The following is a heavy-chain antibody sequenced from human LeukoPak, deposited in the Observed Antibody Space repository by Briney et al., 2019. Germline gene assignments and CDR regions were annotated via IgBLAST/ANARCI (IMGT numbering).Heavy chain of an antibody. D-gene: IGHD5-24*01. CDR2: IKSKTDGGTT. CDR3: TTDHGYDFDY. V-gene: IGHV3-15*01. J-gene: IGHJ4*02. Sequence: GGSLRLSCAASGFTFDDYGMSWVRQAPGKGLEWVGRIKSKTDGGTTDYAAPVKGRFTISRDDSKTTLFLQMNSLKTEDTAVYYCTTDHGYDFDYWGQGTLVTVSS. CDR1: GFTFDDYG.